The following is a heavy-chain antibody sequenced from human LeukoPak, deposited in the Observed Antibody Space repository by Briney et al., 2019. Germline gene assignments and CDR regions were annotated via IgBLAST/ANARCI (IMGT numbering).Heavy chain of an antibody. V-gene: IGHV4-61*02. CDR1: GGSISSGSYY. D-gene: IGHD4-11*01. J-gene: IGHJ5*02. CDR2: IYTSGST. CDR3: ARAGAGYSNYGWFDP. Sequence: SQTLSLTRTVSGGSISSGSYYWSWIRQPAGKGLEWIGRIYTSGSTNYNPSLKSRVTISVDTSKNQFSLKPSSVTAADTAVYYCARAGAGYSNYGWFDPWGQGTLVTVSS.